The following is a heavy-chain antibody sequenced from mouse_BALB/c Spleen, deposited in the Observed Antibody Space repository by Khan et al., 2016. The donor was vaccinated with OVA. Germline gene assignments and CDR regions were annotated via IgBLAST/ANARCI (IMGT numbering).Heavy chain of an antibody. J-gene: IGHJ3*01. Sequence: VQLQESGAELARPGTSVKLSCKASGYTFTDYYINWMRQRTGQGLEWIGHIYPGNDNTYYNENFTGKATLTADKSSSTAFMHLSSLTSEDSAVYFCSRSGLGSFAFWGQGTLVTVST. CDR2: IYPGNDNT. CDR1: GYTFTDYY. D-gene: IGHD3-1*01. CDR3: SRSGLGSFAF. V-gene: IGHV1-77*01.